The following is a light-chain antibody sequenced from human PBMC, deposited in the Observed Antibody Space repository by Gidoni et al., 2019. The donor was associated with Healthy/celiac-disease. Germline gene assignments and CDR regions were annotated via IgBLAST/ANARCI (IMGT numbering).Light chain of an antibody. J-gene: IGKJ1*01. CDR1: QSISSW. V-gene: IGKV1-5*01. Sequence: DIQMTQSPSTLSASVGDRVTITCRASQSISSWLAWYQQKPGKAPKLLIYDASSLESGVPSRFSGSGSGTEFTLTISSLHPDDFATYYCQQYNSYPWTFGQXTKVEIK. CDR3: QQYNSYPWT. CDR2: DAS.